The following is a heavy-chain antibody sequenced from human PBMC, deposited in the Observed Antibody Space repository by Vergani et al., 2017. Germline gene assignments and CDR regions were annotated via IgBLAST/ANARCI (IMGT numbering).Heavy chain of an antibody. CDR1: GGTFSSFA. Sequence: QVQLVQSGAEVKKPGSSVKVSCKASGGTFSSFAISWVRQAPGQGLEWRGRIIPILGIENYAQKFQGSVTITAEKSTSTAYMELSSLRSEDTAVYYCARGGGTIFGVGQQAPPYYYYGMDVWGQGTTVTVSS. CDR2: IIPILGIE. CDR3: ARGGGTIFGVGQQAPPYYYYGMDV. D-gene: IGHD3-3*01. J-gene: IGHJ6*02. V-gene: IGHV1-69*04.